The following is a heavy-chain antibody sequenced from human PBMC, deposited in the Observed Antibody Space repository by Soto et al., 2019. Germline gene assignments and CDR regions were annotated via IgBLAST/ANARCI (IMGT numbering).Heavy chain of an antibody. V-gene: IGHV5-51*01. D-gene: IGHD3-3*01. J-gene: IGHJ6*02. CDR3: AIRAPLGVVNGGTYGMDV. CDR2: IYPGDSDT. CDR1: GYSFTSYW. Sequence: GESLKISCKGSGYSFTSYWIGWVRQMPGKGLEWMGIIYPGDSDTRYSPSFQGQVTISADKSISTAYLQWSSLKASDTAMYYCAIRAPLGVVNGGTYGMDVWGQGTTVTVSS.